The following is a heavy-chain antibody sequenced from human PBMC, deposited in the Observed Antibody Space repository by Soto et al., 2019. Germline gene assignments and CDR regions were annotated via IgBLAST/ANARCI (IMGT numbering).Heavy chain of an antibody. CDR2: ISYDGSNK. J-gene: IGHJ4*02. CDR1: GFTFSSYG. Sequence: GGSLRLSCAASGFTFSSYGMHWVRQAPGKGLEWVAVISYDGSNKYYADSVKGRFTISRDNSKNTLYLQMNSLRAEDTAVYYCAKVDSRDLVDYWGQGTLVTVSS. D-gene: IGHD2-15*01. V-gene: IGHV3-30*18. CDR3: AKVDSRDLVDY.